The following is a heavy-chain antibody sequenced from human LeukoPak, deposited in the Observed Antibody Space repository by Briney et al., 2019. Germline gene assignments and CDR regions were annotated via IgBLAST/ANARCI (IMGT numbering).Heavy chain of an antibody. J-gene: IGHJ4*02. CDR2: INTNTGRP. V-gene: IGHV7-4-1*02. CDR3: ARDGGDYNSASFEN. D-gene: IGHD4-17*01. CDR1: GYTFTNYA. Sequence: ASVKVSCKASGYTFTNYAMNWVRQAPGQGLEWMGWINTNTGRPTYAQDFTGRFVFSLDTSISTAYLQISSLKAEDMAVYYCARDGGDYNSASFENWGQGTLVTVSS.